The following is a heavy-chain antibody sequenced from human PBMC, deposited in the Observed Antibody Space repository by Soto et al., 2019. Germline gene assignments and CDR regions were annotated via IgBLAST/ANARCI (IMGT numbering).Heavy chain of an antibody. CDR3: VRDWGGYYFDY. J-gene: IGHJ4*02. Sequence: ASVKVSCKASGYTFTRYSMHCVRQAPGQGLEWMGVITPTGEATYYAQKFQGRLTMTWDTSTSAGHMELSSLRSEDTAFYYCVRDWGGYYFDYCGQGTLVTVSP. CDR2: ITPTGEAT. D-gene: IGHD3-16*01. V-gene: IGHV1-46*01. CDR1: GYTFTRYS.